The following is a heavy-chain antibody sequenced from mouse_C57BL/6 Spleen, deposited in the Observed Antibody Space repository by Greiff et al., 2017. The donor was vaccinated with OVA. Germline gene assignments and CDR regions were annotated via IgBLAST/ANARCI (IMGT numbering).Heavy chain of an antibody. Sequence: EVKLQESGAELVRPGASVKLSCTASGFNIKDYYMHWVKQRPEQGLEWIGRIDPEDGDTDYAAKFQGKATLTVDTSSNTAYLQLSSLTSEDSAVYYCTKGGYYSSSCGYFDYWGQGTTLTVST. J-gene: IGHJ2*01. D-gene: IGHD1-1*01. CDR1: GFNIKDYY. V-gene: IGHV14-1*01. CDR2: IDPEDGDT. CDR3: TKGGYYSSSCGYFDY.